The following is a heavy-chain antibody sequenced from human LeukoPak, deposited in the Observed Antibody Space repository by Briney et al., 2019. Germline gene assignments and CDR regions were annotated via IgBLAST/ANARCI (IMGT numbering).Heavy chain of an antibody. CDR1: GYSFTSYW. CDR2: IYPGDSDT. V-gene: IGHV5-51*01. Sequence: GESLKISCKGSGYSFTSYWIGWVRQMPGKGLEWMGIIYPGDSDTRYSPSFQGQVTISADKSISTAYLQWSSLKASDTAMYYCARPTMATITDYYGMDVWGQGTTVTVSS. J-gene: IGHJ6*02. D-gene: IGHD5-24*01. CDR3: ARPTMATITDYYGMDV.